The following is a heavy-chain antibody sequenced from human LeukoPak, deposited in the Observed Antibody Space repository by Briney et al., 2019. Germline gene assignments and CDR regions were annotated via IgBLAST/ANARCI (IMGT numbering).Heavy chain of an antibody. J-gene: IGHJ4*02. CDR2: TSSSGSTI. V-gene: IGHV3-11*04. Sequence: PGGSPRLSCAASGFTFSDYYMSWIRQAPGKGLEWVSYTSSSGSTIYYADSVKGRFTISRDNAKNSLYLQMNSLRAEDTAVYYCASGKYDFWAYFDYWGQGTLVTVSS. D-gene: IGHD3-3*01. CDR3: ASGKYDFWAYFDY. CDR1: GFTFSDYY.